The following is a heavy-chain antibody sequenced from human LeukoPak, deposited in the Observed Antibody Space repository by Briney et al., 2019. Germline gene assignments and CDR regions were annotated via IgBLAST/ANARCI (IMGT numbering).Heavy chain of an antibody. V-gene: IGHV3-23*01. CDR1: GFTFSRNG. CDR3: AKDRRAGSYDY. CDR2: ISGSGGNT. Sequence: GGSLTLSCAPSGFTFSRNGMTWVRQAPGKGLEWVSAISGSGGNTYYADSVKSRFTISRDNSKNTLYLQMNSLRAEDTAVYYCAKDRRAGSYDYWGQGTLVTVSS. D-gene: IGHD3-10*01. J-gene: IGHJ4*02.